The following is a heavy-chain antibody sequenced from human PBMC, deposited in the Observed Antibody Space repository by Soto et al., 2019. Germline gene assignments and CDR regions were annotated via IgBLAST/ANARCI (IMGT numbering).Heavy chain of an antibody. D-gene: IGHD3-9*01. J-gene: IGHJ6*02. CDR3: ANGDILTVYGMDV. CDR2: ISGSGGST. V-gene: IGHV3-23*01. Sequence: GGSLRLSCAASGFTFSSYAMSWVRQAPGKGLEWVSAISGSGGSTYYADSVKGRFTISRDNSKNTLYLQMNSLRAEDTAVYYCANGDILTVYGMDVWGQGTTVTVSS. CDR1: GFTFSSYA.